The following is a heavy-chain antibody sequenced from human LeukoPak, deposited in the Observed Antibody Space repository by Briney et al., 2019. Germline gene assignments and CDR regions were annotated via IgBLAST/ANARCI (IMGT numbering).Heavy chain of an antibody. CDR3: ARGLRYDFWSGYRPFDFPDAFDI. J-gene: IGHJ3*02. CDR2: INPNSGGT. CDR1: GYTFTGYY. Sequence: ASVKVSCKASGYTFTGYYMHWVRQAPGQGLEWMGWINPNSGGTNYAQKFQGRVTMTRDTSISTAYMELSSLRSEDTAVYYCARGLRYDFWSGYRPFDFPDAFDIWGQGTMVTVSS. V-gene: IGHV1-2*02. D-gene: IGHD3-3*01.